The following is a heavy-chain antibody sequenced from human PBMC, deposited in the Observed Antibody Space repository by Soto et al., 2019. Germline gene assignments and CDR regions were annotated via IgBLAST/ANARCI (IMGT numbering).Heavy chain of an antibody. Sequence: ASVKVSCKASGYTFTNYAMHWVRQAPGQGLEWMGGIIPIFGTANYAQKFQGRVTITADESTSTAYMELSSLRSEDTAVYYCARGATYYSSPADVWGQGTTVTVSS. CDR3: ARGATYYSSPADV. D-gene: IGHD3-10*01. J-gene: IGHJ6*02. CDR2: IIPIFGTA. V-gene: IGHV1-69*13. CDR1: GYTFTNYA.